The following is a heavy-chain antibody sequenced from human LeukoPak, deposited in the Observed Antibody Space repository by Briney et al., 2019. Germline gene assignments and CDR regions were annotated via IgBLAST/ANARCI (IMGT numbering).Heavy chain of an antibody. CDR2: GDYSGGT. V-gene: IGHV4-39*07. D-gene: IGHD6-19*01. CDR1: GDSFTSVTDY. CDR3: AGERGEEYSSGWYKTNYFYN. Sequence: SETQSLTCTVSGDSFTSVTDYWAWIRQPPGKGLEWIASGDYSGGTYYNPSLESRVAISADMSKNQISLKLTSVTGADTAVYYCAGERGEEYSSGWYKTNYFYNWGQGIRVTVSS. J-gene: IGHJ4*02.